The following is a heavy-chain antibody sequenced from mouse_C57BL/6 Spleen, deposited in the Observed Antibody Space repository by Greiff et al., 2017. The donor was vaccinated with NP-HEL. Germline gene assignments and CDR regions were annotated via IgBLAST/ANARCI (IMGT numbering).Heavy chain of an antibody. CDR2: IHPNSGST. CDR1: GYTFTSYW. Sequence: QVQLQQSGAELVKPGASVKLSCKASGYTFTSYWMHWVKQRPGQGLEWIGMIHPNSGSTNYNEKFKSKATLNVAKSSNTAYMQLRSLTSVDSAVYYCAVYDYDSSGSYYAMDYWGQGTSVTVSS. CDR3: AVYDYDSSGSYYAMDY. V-gene: IGHV1-64*01. D-gene: IGHD1-1*01. J-gene: IGHJ4*01.